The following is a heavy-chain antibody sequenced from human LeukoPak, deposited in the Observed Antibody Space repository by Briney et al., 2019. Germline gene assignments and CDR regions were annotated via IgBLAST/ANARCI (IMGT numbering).Heavy chain of an antibody. CDR3: AKDAYYDSSGSDY. V-gene: IGHV3-21*04. CDR2: ISSSSSYI. CDR1: GFTFSSYS. D-gene: IGHD3-22*01. Sequence: GGSLRLSCAASGFTFSSYSMNWVRQAPGKGLEWVSSISSSSSYIYYVDSVKGRFTISRDNAKNSLYLQMNSLRAEDTAVYYCAKDAYYDSSGSDYWGQGTLVTVSS. J-gene: IGHJ4*02.